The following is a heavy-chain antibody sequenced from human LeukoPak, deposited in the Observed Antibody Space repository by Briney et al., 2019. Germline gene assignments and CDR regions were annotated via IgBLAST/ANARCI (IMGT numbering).Heavy chain of an antibody. CDR1: GGSISSYY. J-gene: IGHJ4*02. CDR3: ARAFGDSSGSPTPFDY. D-gene: IGHD3-22*01. Sequence: PSETLSLTCTVSGGSISSYYWSWIRQPPGKGLEWIAYISDIGSINYNPSLKSRVTISVDTSKNQFSLKLSSVTAADTAVYYCARAFGDSSGSPTPFDYWGQGTLVTVSS. V-gene: IGHV4-59*12. CDR2: ISDIGSI.